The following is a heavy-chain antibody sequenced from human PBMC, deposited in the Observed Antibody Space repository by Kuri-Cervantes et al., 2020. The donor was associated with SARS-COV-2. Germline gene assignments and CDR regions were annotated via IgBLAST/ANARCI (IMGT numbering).Heavy chain of an antibody. V-gene: IGHV4-61*01. D-gene: IGHD2-2*01. Sequence: GSLRLSCTVSGGSISSSSYYWGWIRQPPGKGLEWIGYIYYSGSTNYNPSLKSRVTISVDTSKNQFSLKLSSVTAADTAVYYCARDRVVPAATRPYYYYGMDVWGQGTTVTVSS. J-gene: IGHJ6*02. CDR3: ARDRVVPAATRPYYYYGMDV. CDR2: IYYSGST. CDR1: GGSISSSSYY.